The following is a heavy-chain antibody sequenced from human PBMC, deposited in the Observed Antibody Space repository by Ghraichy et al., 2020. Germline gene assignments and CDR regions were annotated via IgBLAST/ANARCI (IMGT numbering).Heavy chain of an antibody. D-gene: IGHD2-21*02. CDR1: GGSINTNTFY. CDR3: ARLPRVTPILFYFDD. V-gene: IGHV4-39*01. Sequence: SQTLSLTCTVSGGSINTNTFYWGWIRQPPGKWLEWIGSVYYSGNAYYNPSLKSRVTISIDTSKNQFSLKLTSVTATDTATYYCARLPRVTPILFYFDDWGQGTLVTVSS. CDR2: VYYSGNA. J-gene: IGHJ4*02.